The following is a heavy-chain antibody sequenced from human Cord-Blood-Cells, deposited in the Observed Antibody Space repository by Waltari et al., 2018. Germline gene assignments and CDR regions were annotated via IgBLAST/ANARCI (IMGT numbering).Heavy chain of an antibody. CDR3: ARLADYSNWFDP. CDR1: GGSISSSSYY. J-gene: IGHJ5*02. V-gene: IGHV4-39*01. D-gene: IGHD4-4*01. CDR2: IYYSGST. Sequence: QLQLQESGPGLVKPSETLSLTCTVSGGSISSSSYYWGWIRQPPGKGLEWIGSIYYSGSTYYNPSLKSRVTISVDTSKNQFSLKLSSVTAADTAVYYCARLADYSNWFDPWGQGTLVTVSS.